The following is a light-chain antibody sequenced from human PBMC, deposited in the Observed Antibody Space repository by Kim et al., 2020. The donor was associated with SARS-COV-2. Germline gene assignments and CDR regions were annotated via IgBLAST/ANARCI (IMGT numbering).Light chain of an antibody. CDR2: GAS. CDR1: QSVSNN. CDR3: HQYNDWPPGDT. V-gene: IGKV3-15*01. J-gene: IGKJ2*01. Sequence: SPGESATLSCRASQSVSNNLAWYQHKPGQPPRLLIYGASTRATGVPARFSGSGSGTDFTLTVSSLQSEDFAVYYCHQYNDWPPGDTFGQGTKLE.